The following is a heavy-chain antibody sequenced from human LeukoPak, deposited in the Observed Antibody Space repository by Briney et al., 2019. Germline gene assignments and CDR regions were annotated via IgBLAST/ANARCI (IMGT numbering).Heavy chain of an antibody. Sequence: SGGAPRLSCAASGFTPRSNFMSWGPQAPGKGLEWVSVVFSGGTTYYTDSVKGRFTISRDNSKNTVYLQMNSLRAEDTAMYYCARESGSGNSLGLNDPFDIWGQGTMVTVSS. CDR1: GFTPRSNF. V-gene: IGHV3-66*01. CDR2: VFSGGTT. CDR3: ARESGSGNSLGLNDPFDI. J-gene: IGHJ3*02. D-gene: IGHD3-10*01.